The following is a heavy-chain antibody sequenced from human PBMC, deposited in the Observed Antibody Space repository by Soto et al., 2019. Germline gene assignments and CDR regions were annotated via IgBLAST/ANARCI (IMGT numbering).Heavy chain of an antibody. Sequence: GGSLRLSCAASGFTFSSYAMSWVRQAPGKGLEWVSAISGGGGSTYYADSVKGRFTISRDNSKNTLYLQMNSLRAEDTAVYYCAKKSRRNCSGGSCYFYYYYYMDVWGKGTTVTVSS. CDR3: AKKSRRNCSGGSCYFYYYYYMDV. J-gene: IGHJ6*03. V-gene: IGHV3-23*01. CDR2: ISGGGGST. D-gene: IGHD2-15*01. CDR1: GFTFSSYA.